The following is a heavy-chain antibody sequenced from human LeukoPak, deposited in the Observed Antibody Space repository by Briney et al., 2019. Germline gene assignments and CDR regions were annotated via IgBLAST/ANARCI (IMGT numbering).Heavy chain of an antibody. CDR3: ARGSSSIAARPPYYYYRMDV. D-gene: IGHD6-6*01. Sequence: SETLSLTCAVYGGSFSGYYWSWIRQPSGKGLEWIGEINHSGSTNYNPSLKSRVTISVDTSKNRFSLKLSSVTAADTAVYYCARGSSSIAARPPYYYYRMDVWGQGTTVTVSS. CDR1: GGSFSGYY. J-gene: IGHJ6*02. V-gene: IGHV4-34*01. CDR2: INHSGST.